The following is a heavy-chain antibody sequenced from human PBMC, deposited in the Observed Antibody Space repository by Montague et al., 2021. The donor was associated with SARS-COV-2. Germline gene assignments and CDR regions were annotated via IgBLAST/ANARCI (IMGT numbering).Heavy chain of an antibody. Sequence: SETLSLTCTVSGDSISTYYWSWIRQPPGKRLEWIGYIYYNGYTNXNPSLKSRVTMSVDTSKNQFSLRLGSVTAADTAVYFCARGGATYYYDTSGYVNAFDTWGQGTMVTISS. D-gene: IGHD3-22*01. CDR3: ARGGATYYYDTSGYVNAFDT. CDR1: GDSISTYY. CDR2: IYYNGYT. J-gene: IGHJ3*02. V-gene: IGHV4-59*01.